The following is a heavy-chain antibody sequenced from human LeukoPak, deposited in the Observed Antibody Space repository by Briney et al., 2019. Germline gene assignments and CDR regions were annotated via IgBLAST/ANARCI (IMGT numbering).Heavy chain of an antibody. CDR3: ATEYDNLDDYFDY. D-gene: IGHD1-1*01. Sequence: GGSLRLSCTASGFPFSGYGMHWVRQAPGKGPEGGAAISSDGSKKDYADSVKGRFSISRDKSKNTLYLQMNSLRPEDTAVYYCATEYDNLDDYFDYWGQGTLVIVSS. CDR2: ISSDGSKK. V-gene: IGHV3-30*03. CDR1: GFPFSGYG. J-gene: IGHJ4*02.